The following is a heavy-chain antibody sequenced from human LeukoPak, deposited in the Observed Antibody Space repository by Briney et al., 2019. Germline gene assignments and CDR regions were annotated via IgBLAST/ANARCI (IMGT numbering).Heavy chain of an antibody. CDR3: ARDVGDSSSRYFGNLFDY. V-gene: IGHV3-7*01. Sequence: GGSLRLSCTASGFTFSNFWMGWVRQAPGKGLEWVANIKQDETEKFYLGSVKGRFTISRDNAKNSLYLQMNSLRAEDTAVYYCARDVGDSSSRYFGNLFDYWGQGTLVTVSS. CDR2: IKQDETEK. J-gene: IGHJ4*02. D-gene: IGHD6-13*01. CDR1: GFTFSNFW.